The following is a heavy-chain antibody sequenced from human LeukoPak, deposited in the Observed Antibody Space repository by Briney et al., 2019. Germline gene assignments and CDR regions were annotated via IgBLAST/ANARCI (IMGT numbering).Heavy chain of an antibody. D-gene: IGHD6-6*01. Sequence: SETLSLTCTVSGDSISSHYWSWIRQPPGKGLEWIAYIYSSGTTKYNPSLKSRVTISVDTSKNQFSLRLDSVTAADTAVYYCARHRAYSSSSPFDYWGQGTLATVSS. CDR2: IYSSGTT. V-gene: IGHV4-59*08. J-gene: IGHJ4*02. CDR1: GDSISSHY. CDR3: ARHRAYSSSSPFDY.